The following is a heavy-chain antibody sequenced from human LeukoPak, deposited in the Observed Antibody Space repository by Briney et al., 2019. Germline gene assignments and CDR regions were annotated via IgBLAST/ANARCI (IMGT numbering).Heavy chain of an antibody. CDR2: INHSGST. Sequence: PSETLSLTCAVYGGSFSGYYWSWIRQPPGKGLEWIGEINHSGSTNYNPSLKSRVTISVDTSKNQFSLKLSSVTAADTAVYYCARIVAWYDAFDVWGQGTMVTVSS. D-gene: IGHD5-12*01. J-gene: IGHJ3*01. V-gene: IGHV4-34*01. CDR3: ARIVAWYDAFDV. CDR1: GGSFSGYY.